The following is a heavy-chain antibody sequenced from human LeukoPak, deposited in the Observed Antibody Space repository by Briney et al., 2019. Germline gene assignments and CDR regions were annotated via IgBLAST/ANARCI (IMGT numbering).Heavy chain of an antibody. V-gene: IGHV4-59*08. D-gene: IGHD3-10*01. J-gene: IGHJ3*02. Sequence: SETLSLTCTVSGGSISSYYWSRIRQPPGKGLEWIGYIYYSGSTNYNPSLKSRVTISVDTSKNQFSLKLSSVTAADTAVYYCARSGWGVLMGAFDIWGQGTMVTVSS. CDR3: ARSGWGVLMGAFDI. CDR1: GGSISSYY. CDR2: IYYSGST.